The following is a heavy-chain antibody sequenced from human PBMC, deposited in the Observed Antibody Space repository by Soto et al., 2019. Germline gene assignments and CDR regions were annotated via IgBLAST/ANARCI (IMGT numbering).Heavy chain of an antibody. D-gene: IGHD2-2*01. CDR3: ARGDCSTMSCYGDYIDS. V-gene: IGHV3-33*01. J-gene: IGHJ4*02. CDR2: EWYGISNK. CDR1: GFTFSTYS. Sequence: QVQLVESGGGVVQPGRSLRLSCATSGFTFSTYSMHWVRQAPGKGPEWVAVEWYGISNKYFADSVKDRFTISRDNSKNTLYLQMNSLRAEDTAVYYCARGDCSTMSCYGDYIDSWGQGTLVTVSS.